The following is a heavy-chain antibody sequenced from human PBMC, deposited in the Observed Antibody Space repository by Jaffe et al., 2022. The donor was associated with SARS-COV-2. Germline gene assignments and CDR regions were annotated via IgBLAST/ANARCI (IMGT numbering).Heavy chain of an antibody. CDR2: ISSSSSTI. J-gene: IGHJ6*02. CDR3: AREGTGITGTIVYYYGMDV. D-gene: IGHD1-7*01. CDR1: GFTFSSYS. V-gene: IGHV3-48*02. Sequence: EVQLVESGGGLVQPGGSLRLSCAASGFTFSSYSMNWVRQAPGKGLEWVSYISSSSSTIYYADSVKGRFTISRDNAKNSLYLQMNSLRDEDTAVYYCAREGTGITGTIVYYYGMDVWGQGTTVTVSS.